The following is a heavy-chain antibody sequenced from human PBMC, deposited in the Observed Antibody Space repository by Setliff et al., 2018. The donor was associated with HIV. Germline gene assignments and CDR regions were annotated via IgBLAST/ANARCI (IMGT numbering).Heavy chain of an antibody. V-gene: IGHV5-10-1*01. CDR1: GYSFTSYW. Sequence: GESLKISCKGSGYSFTSYWINWVRQMPGKGLEWMGRIDPSDSYTNYNPSFQGHVTISADKSISTAYLQWSSLKASDTAMYYCASHDYYDSSVYYYRFDYWGQGTLVTRLL. D-gene: IGHD3-22*01. CDR3: ASHDYYDSSVYYYRFDY. J-gene: IGHJ4*02. CDR2: IDPSDSYT.